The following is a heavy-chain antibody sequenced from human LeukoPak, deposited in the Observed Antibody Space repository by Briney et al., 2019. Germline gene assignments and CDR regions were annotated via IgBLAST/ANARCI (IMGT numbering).Heavy chain of an antibody. CDR2: IYISGTT. V-gene: IGHV4-4*07. D-gene: IGHD4-17*01. CDR1: NGSINSYY. CDR3: ARGVAYGDYGSDY. J-gene: IGHJ4*02. Sequence: PSETLSLTCTVSNGSINSYYWSWIRQPAGKGLEWIGRIYISGTTHYNPSLKGRVTMSLDTSKNQFSLKLSSVTAADTAVYYCARGVAYGDYGSDYWGQGTLVTVSS.